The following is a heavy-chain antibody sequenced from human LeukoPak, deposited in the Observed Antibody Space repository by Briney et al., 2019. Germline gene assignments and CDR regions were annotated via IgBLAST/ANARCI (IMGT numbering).Heavy chain of an antibody. CDR3: ARGLRYCSGGSCKRPDY. J-gene: IGHJ4*02. CDR2: INPNSGGT. V-gene: IGHV1-2*02. Sequence: ASVKVSCKASGYTFTGYYMHWVRQAPGQGLEWMGWINPNSGGTNYAQEFQGRVTMTRDTSISTAYMELSRLRSDDTAVYYCARGLRYCSGGSCKRPDYWGQGTLVTVSS. CDR1: GYTFTGYY. D-gene: IGHD2-15*01.